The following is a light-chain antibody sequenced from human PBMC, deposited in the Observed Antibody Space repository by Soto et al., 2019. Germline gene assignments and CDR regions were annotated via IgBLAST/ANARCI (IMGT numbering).Light chain of an antibody. CDR1: STDVGAYNF. CDR3: GSYTTSSNYV. Sequence: QSALTQPPSASGSPGQSVTITCTGTSTDVGAYNFVSWYQQHPGKAPKLVIYDVSTRPSGVSDRFSGSKSGNTASLTISGLRAEDEADYYCGSYTTSSNYVFGTGTKLTVL. J-gene: IGLJ1*01. V-gene: IGLV2-8*01. CDR2: DVS.